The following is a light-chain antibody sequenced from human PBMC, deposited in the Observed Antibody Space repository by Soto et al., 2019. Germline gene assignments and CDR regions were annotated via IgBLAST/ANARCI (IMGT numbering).Light chain of an antibody. CDR3: QHYSSALFT. Sequence: EIVLTQSPGTLSVSPGERVTLSCRASQSFSSSYLAWYQQKPGQAPRLLIYGASSRATGIPDRFSGSGSGTDFTLTISSLEPEDFALYYCQHYSSALFTFGPGTKVDVK. CDR1: QSFSSSY. J-gene: IGKJ3*01. V-gene: IGKV3-20*01. CDR2: GAS.